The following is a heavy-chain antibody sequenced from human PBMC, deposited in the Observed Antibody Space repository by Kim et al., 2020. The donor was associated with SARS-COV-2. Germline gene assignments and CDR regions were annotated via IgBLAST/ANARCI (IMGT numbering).Heavy chain of an antibody. Sequence: SVKVSCKASGGTFSSYAISWVRQAPGQGLEWMGGIIPIFGTANYAQKFQGRVTITADESTSTAYMELSSLRSEDTAVYYCARCGSDYDSSGYYLFDYWGQGTLVTVSS. CDR1: GGTFSSYA. J-gene: IGHJ4*02. CDR3: ARCGSDYDSSGYYLFDY. CDR2: IIPIFGTA. V-gene: IGHV1-69*13. D-gene: IGHD3-22*01.